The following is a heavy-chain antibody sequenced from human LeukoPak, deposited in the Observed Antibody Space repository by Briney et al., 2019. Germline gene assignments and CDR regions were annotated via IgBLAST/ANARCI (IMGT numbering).Heavy chain of an antibody. J-gene: IGHJ4*02. CDR3: ARGGGYYDYVWGSYRHLDY. V-gene: IGHV4-34*01. CDR1: GGSFSGYY. D-gene: IGHD3-16*02. Sequence: SSETLSLTCAVYGGSFSGYYWSWIRQPPGKGLEWIGEINHSGSTNSNPSLKSQVTISVDTSKNQFSLKLSSVAAADTAVYYCARGGGYYDYVWGSYRHLDYWGQGTLVTVSS. CDR2: INHSGST.